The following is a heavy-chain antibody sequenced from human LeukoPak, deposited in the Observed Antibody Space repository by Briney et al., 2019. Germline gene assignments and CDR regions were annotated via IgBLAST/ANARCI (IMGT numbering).Heavy chain of an antibody. V-gene: IGHV1-46*01. D-gene: IGHD6-13*01. J-gene: IGHJ4*02. CDR2: ISPSGGST. CDR1: GYTFTSNY. Sequence: ASVKVSCKAFGYTFTSNYMHWVRQAPGQGPEWMGVISPSGGSTTYAQKFQGRVTLTRDMSTSTDYLELSSLRSEDTAVYYCARAEPYSPDYWGQGTLVTVSS. CDR3: ARAEPYSPDY.